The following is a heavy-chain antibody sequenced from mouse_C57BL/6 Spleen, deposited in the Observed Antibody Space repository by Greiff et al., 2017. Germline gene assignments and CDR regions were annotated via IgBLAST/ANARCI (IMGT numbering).Heavy chain of an antibody. Sequence: EVQRVASGGGLVQPGGSLKLSCAASGFTFSDYGMAWVRQAPRTGPEWVAFISNLAYSIYYADTVTGRFTISRGNAKNTLDLEMSSLRSEDTALYYCARQDGYYWYFDVWGTGTTVTVSS. CDR2: ISNLAYSI. V-gene: IGHV5-15*01. CDR1: GFTFSDYG. CDR3: ARQDGYYWYFDV. D-gene: IGHD2-3*01. J-gene: IGHJ1*03.